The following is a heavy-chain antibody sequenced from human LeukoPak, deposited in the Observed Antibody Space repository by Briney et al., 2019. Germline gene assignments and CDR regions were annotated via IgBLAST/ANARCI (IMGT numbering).Heavy chain of an antibody. CDR2: TYPGDSDT. J-gene: IGHJ4*02. V-gene: IGHV5-51*01. CDR3: AYGKYYFDY. D-gene: IGHD3-16*01. Sequence: GESLKISCKGSGYRFTSNWIAWVRQMPGKGLEWMGITYPGDSDTRYSPSFQGQVTISADKSISTAYLQWSSLRASDTAIYFCAYGKYYFDYWGQGTLVTVSS. CDR1: GYRFTSNW.